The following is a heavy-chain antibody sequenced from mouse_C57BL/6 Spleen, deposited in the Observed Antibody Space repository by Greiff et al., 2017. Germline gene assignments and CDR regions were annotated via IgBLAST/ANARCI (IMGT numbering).Heavy chain of an antibody. J-gene: IGHJ2*01. CDR2: INPNNGGT. CDR1: GYTFTDYY. CDR3: ARRLGRVYYFDY. D-gene: IGHD4-1*01. Sequence: VQLQQSGPELVKPGASVKISCKASGYTFTDYYMNWVKQSHGKSLEWIGDINPNNGGTSYNQKFKGKATLTVDKSSSTAYMELRSLTSEDSAVYYCARRLGRVYYFDYWGQGTTLTVSS. V-gene: IGHV1-26*01.